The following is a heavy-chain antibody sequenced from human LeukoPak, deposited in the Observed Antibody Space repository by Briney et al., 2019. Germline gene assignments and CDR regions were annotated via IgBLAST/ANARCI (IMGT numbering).Heavy chain of an antibody. CDR2: IYPGDSDT. Sequence: GESLKISCKGSGYSFTSYWIGWVRQMPGKGLEWMGIIYPGDSDTRYSPSFQGQVTISADKSISTAYLQWSSLKASDTATYYCARRPYSSSWYDWFDPWGQGTLVTVSS. D-gene: IGHD6-13*01. V-gene: IGHV5-51*01. J-gene: IGHJ5*02. CDR3: ARRPYSSSWYDWFDP. CDR1: GYSFTSYW.